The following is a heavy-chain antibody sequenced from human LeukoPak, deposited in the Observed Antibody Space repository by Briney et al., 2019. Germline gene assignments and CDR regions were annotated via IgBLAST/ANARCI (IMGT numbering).Heavy chain of an antibody. Sequence: PSETLSLTCTVSGYSISSGYYWGWIRQPPGKGLEWIGSIYHSGSTYYNPSLKSRVTISVDTSKNQFSLSMRSVTAADTAVYYCARVSAAGMEFHYGMDVWGQGTTVFVSS. CDR2: IYHSGST. J-gene: IGHJ6*02. CDR3: ARVSAAGMEFHYGMDV. V-gene: IGHV4-38-2*02. CDR1: GYSISSGYY. D-gene: IGHD6-13*01.